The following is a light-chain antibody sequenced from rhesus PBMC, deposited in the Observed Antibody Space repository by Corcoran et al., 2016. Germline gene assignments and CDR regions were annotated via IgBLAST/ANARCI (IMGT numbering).Light chain of an antibody. CDR3: QKYNDWPYS. J-gene: IGKJ2*01. Sequence: EPVMMQSPATLSLSPGERATLSCRASQTVGPMLAWYPQNPGQAPRRLIYDASTRYPGTPDRFSVSGAGTEVTLTISSLDPEEVGVYYCQKYNDWPYSFGQGTKVEIK. V-gene: IGKV3-35*01. CDR1: QTVGPM. CDR2: DAS.